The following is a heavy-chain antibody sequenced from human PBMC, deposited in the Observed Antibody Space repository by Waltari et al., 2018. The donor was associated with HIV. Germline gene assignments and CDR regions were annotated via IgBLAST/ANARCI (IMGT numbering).Heavy chain of an antibody. CDR2: ISSDGSTT. Sequence: EVQLVESGGGLVQPGGSLRTSCAASGCSVRSYWMHWVGQAPGKGLLWVSCISSDGSTTNYADSVKGRLTISRDNAKNTLYLQMNSLRADDTAVYYCARENTMTYYDALDIWGQGTMVTVSS. V-gene: IGHV3-74*01. CDR1: GCSVRSYW. J-gene: IGHJ3*02. CDR3: ARENTMTYYDALDI. D-gene: IGHD4-17*01.